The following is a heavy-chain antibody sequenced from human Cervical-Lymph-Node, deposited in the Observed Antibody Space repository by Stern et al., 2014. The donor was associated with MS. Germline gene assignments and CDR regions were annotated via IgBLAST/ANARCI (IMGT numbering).Heavy chain of an antibody. CDR1: GFNFSSYW. V-gene: IGHV3-7*01. J-gene: IGHJ4*02. Sequence: EDQLVESGGGLVQPGGSLRLSCAVSGFNFSSYWMSWVRQAPGKGLEWVANINQAGSEKYYVDSVKGRFTISKDNTKNSLYLQMNGLRAEDTAVYYCARVSSGSYKYWGQGTLVTVSS. D-gene: IGHD1-26*01. CDR2: INQAGSEK. CDR3: ARVSSGSYKY.